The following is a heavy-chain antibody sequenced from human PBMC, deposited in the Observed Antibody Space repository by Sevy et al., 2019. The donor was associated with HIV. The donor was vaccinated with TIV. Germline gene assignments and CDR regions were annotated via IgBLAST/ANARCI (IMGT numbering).Heavy chain of an antibody. J-gene: IGHJ4*02. CDR1: GYPLTDLS. CDR3: ATDRSALIATSSLAY. CDR2: FDPDDDEP. V-gene: IGHV1-24*01. Sequence: ASVKVSCKISGYPLTDLSMHWVRQAPKKWLEWMGGFDPDDDEPVYAQKFQGRLTMTEDTSTDTAYMELNSLRSEDTAMYYCATDRSALIATSSLAYWGQGTLVTVSS. D-gene: IGHD2-2*01.